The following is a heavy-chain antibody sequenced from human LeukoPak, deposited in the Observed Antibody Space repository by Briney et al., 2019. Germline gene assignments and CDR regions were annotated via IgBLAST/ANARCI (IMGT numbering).Heavy chain of an antibody. CDR1: RYTFTSYG. CDR2: ISAYNGNT. CDR3: ARGGRYSSSWYLDY. D-gene: IGHD6-13*01. V-gene: IGHV1-18*01. Sequence: AAVKVSCMASRYTFTSYGVSWVRQAPGQGGEWMGWISAYNGNTNNAQKLQGRVTITTDTSTSTAYMELRSLRSDDTAVYYCARGGRYSSSWYLDYWGQGTLVTVSS. J-gene: IGHJ4*02.